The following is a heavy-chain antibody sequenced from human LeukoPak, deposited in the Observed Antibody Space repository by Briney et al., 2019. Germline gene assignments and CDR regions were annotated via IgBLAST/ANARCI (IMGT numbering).Heavy chain of an antibody. J-gene: IGHJ4*02. V-gene: IGHV4-59*08. CDR2: IYYSGST. CDR3: ARSLMTTEGSYYDFWSQQLLDGFDY. Sequence: PSETLSLTCTVSGGSISSYYWSWIRQPPGKGLEWIGYIYYSGSTYYNPSLKSRVTISVDTSKNQFSLKLSSVTAADTAVCYCARSLMTTEGSYYDFWSQQLLDGFDYWGQGTLVTVSS. D-gene: IGHD3-3*01. CDR1: GGSISSYY.